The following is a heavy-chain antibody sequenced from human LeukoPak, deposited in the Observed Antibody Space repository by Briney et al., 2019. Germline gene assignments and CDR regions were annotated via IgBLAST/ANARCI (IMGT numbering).Heavy chain of an antibody. CDR2: TSSSSSTI. V-gene: IGHV3-48*01. Sequence: GGSLRLSCAASGFTFSSYSMNWVRQAPGKGLEWVSYTSSSSSTIYYADSVKGRFTISRDNAKNSLYLQMNSLRSDDTAVYFCAKDLGIVVVPQTPDIWGQGTMVTVSS. CDR1: GFTFSSYS. J-gene: IGHJ3*02. CDR3: AKDLGIVVVPQTPDI. D-gene: IGHD2-2*01.